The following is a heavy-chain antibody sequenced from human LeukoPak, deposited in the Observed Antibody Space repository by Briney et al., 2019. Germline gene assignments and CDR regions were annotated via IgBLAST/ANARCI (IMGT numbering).Heavy chain of an antibody. CDR1: GYTFNGYY. Sequence: ASVKVSCKASGYTFNGYYIHWVRQAPGQGPEWMGWINPNSGGTNYAQKFQGRVTITRDTSISTAYMQLSRLTSDDTAVYYCAREVTTGTTGYWGQGTLVTVSA. CDR2: INPNSGGT. V-gene: IGHV1-2*02. J-gene: IGHJ4*02. D-gene: IGHD1-1*01. CDR3: AREVTTGTTGY.